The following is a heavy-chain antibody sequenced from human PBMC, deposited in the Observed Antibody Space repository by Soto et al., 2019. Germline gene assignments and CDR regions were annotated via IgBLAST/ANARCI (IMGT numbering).Heavy chain of an antibody. Sequence: GASVKVSCKASGYTFTSYGISWVRQAPGQGLEWMGWISAYNGNTNYAQKLQGRVTITADESTSTAYMELSSLRSEDTAVYYCARGHELCSSTSCSLAAFDIWGQGTMVTVSS. D-gene: IGHD2-2*01. CDR3: ARGHELCSSTSCSLAAFDI. V-gene: IGHV1-18*01. CDR2: ISAYNGNT. CDR1: GYTFTSYG. J-gene: IGHJ3*02.